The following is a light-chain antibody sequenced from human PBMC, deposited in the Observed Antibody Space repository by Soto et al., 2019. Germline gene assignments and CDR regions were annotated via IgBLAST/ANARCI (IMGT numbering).Light chain of an antibody. V-gene: IGKV3-15*01. CDR3: PQYNKWPYT. CDR2: GTS. CDR1: QSVGRN. J-gene: IGKJ2*01. Sequence: EIVMTQSPVALSVSPRESAALSCRASQSVGRNFAWYQQRPGQAPRVLIYGTSTRATGVPARFSGSGSGTDFTLSISSLQSEDFAVYYCPQYNKWPYTFGQGTRLEIK.